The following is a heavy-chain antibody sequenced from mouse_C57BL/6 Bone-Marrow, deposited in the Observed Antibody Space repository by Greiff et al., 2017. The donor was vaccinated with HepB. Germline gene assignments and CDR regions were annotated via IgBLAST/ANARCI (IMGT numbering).Heavy chain of an antibody. J-gene: IGHJ1*03. CDR3: ARYTLSYYGSSWYFDV. V-gene: IGHV3-8*01. Sequence: EVKLMESGPGLAKPSQTLSLTCSVTGYSITSDYWNWIRKFPGNKLEYMGYISYSGSTYYNPSLKSRISITRDTSKNQDYLQLNSVTTEDTATYYCARYTLSYYGSSWYFDVWGTGTTVTVSS. D-gene: IGHD1-1*01. CDR2: ISYSGST. CDR1: GYSITSDY.